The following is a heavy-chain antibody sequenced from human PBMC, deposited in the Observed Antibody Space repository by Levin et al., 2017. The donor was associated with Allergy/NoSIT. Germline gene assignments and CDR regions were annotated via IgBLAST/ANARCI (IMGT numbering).Heavy chain of an antibody. Sequence: SQTLSLTCNVSGTSVIANYWNWIRQPAGKGLEWIGRIYSNGETKYSSSLQSRVTMSIDTSRNQFYLRLTSLTAADSALYYCARRAVDFDSWGQGILFTVSS. CDR2: IYSNGET. CDR1: GTSVIANY. J-gene: IGHJ5*01. V-gene: IGHV4-4*07. D-gene: IGHD3-9*01. CDR3: ARRAVDFDS.